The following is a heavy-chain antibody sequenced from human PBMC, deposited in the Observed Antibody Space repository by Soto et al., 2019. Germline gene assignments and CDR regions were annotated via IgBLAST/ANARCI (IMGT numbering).Heavy chain of an antibody. CDR2: ISYDGSNK. Sequence: GGSLRLSCAASGFTFSSYGMHWVRQAPGKGLEWVAVISYDGSNKYYADSVKGRFTISRENSKNTLYLQMNSLRAEDTAVYYCAKEDGQYCTNGVCYTGNDAFDIWGQGTMVTVSS. V-gene: IGHV3-30*18. CDR1: GFTFSSYG. D-gene: IGHD2-8*01. J-gene: IGHJ3*02. CDR3: AKEDGQYCTNGVCYTGNDAFDI.